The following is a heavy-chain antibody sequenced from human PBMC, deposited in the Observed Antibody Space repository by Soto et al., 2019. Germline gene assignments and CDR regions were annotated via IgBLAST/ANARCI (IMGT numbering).Heavy chain of an antibody. D-gene: IGHD2-2*01. CDR3: ARYLVPAGSYYFDY. J-gene: IGHJ4*02. V-gene: IGHV4-31*03. Sequence: SETLSLTCTVSGGSISSGGYYWSWIRQHPGKGLEWIGYIYYSGSTYYNPSLKSRVTISVDTSKNQFSLKLSSVTAADTAVYYCARYLVPAGSYYFDYWGQGTLVTVSS. CDR1: GGSISSGGYY. CDR2: IYYSGST.